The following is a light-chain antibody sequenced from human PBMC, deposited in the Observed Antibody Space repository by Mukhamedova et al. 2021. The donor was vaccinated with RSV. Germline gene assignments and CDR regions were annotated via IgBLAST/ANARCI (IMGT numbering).Light chain of an antibody. Sequence: WYQRRVHGKAPKLLIYQASTLENGVPSRFSASGSGTDFILTFNSLHPDDFATYFCQHYSTYPYTFGQGPKLEFK. J-gene: IGKJ2*01. CDR3: QHYSTYPYT. CDR2: QAS. V-gene: IGKV1-5*03.